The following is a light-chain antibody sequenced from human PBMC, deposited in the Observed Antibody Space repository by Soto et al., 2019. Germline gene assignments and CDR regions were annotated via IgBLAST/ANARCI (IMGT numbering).Light chain of an antibody. CDR2: DAS. CDR1: QSVSSY. V-gene: IGKV3-11*01. J-gene: IGKJ1*01. Sequence: EIVLTQSPATLSSSPGDRATLSCRASQSVSSYLAWYQQKPGQAPRLLIYDASNRATGIPARFSGSGSGTDFALTISSLEPEDFAVYYCQQRSNWPWTFGQGTKVEIK. CDR3: QQRSNWPWT.